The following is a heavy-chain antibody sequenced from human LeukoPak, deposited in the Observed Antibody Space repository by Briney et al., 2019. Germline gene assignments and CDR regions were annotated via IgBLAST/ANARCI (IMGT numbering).Heavy chain of an antibody. CDR3: ASAGGRVGWYGTIDS. Sequence: SETLSLTCTVSGGSISSGSYYWTWIRQPAGKGLEWIGHLYTSGSTTYNPSLQSRVTISADTSKNQFSLRLTSVTAADTAFYFCASAGGRVGWYGTIDSWGQGMLVTASS. V-gene: IGHV4-61*09. D-gene: IGHD1-1*01. CDR2: LYTSGST. CDR1: GGSISSGSYY. J-gene: IGHJ4*02.